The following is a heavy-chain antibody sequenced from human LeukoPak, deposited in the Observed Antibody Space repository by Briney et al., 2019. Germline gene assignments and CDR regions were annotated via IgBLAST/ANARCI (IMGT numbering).Heavy chain of an antibody. J-gene: IGHJ4*02. D-gene: IGHD6-13*01. V-gene: IGHV4-34*01. CDR1: GGSFSGYY. CDR2: INHSGST. CDR3: ATAPRRIAAAGNYFDY. Sequence: PSETLSLTCAVYGGSFSGYYWSWIRQPPGKGLGWIGEINHSGSTNYNPSLKSRVTISVDTSKNQFSLKLSSVTAADTAVYYCATAPRRIAAAGNYFDYWGQGTLVTVSS.